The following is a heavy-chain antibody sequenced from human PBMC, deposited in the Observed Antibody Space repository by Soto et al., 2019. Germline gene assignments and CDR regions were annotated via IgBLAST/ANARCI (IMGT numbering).Heavy chain of an antibody. V-gene: IGHV1-69*12. CDR1: GGTFSSYA. Sequence: QVQLVQSVAEVKKPGSSVKVSCKASGGTFSSYAISWVRQAPGQGLEWMGGIIPIFGTANYAQKFQGRVTISAYESTSTAYMELISLRSEDKAVYYCARNQLERRGYYYGMDVWGQGNTVTVS. CDR3: ARNQLERRGYYYGMDV. CDR2: IIPIFGTA. D-gene: IGHD1-1*01. J-gene: IGHJ6*02.